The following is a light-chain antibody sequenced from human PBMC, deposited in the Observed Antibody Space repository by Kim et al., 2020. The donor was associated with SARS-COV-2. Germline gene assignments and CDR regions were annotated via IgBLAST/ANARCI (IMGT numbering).Light chain of an antibody. Sequence: QSVLTQPPSASGTPGQRVTISCSGSSSNIGRNTVNWYQQLPGTAPKLLIYNSNRRPSGVPDRFSGSKSGTSASLAISGLQSEDETDYYCAAWDDSLNGHVVFGGGTQLTVL. CDR1: SSNIGRNT. CDR2: NSN. CDR3: AAWDDSLNGHVV. J-gene: IGLJ2*01. V-gene: IGLV1-44*01.